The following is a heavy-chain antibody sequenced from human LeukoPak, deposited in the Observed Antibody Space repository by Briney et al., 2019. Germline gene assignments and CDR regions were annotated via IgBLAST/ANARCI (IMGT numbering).Heavy chain of an antibody. Sequence: GRSLRLSCAASGFTFSSYAMHWVRQAPGKGLEWVAVISYDGSNKYYADSVKGRFTISRDNSKNTLYLQMNSLRAEDTAVYYCARSKWERTLLPHTYWGQGTMVTVSS. CDR2: ISYDGSNK. CDR3: ARSKWERTLLPHTY. D-gene: IGHD1-26*01. J-gene: IGHJ4*02. V-gene: IGHV3-30-3*01. CDR1: GFTFSSYA.